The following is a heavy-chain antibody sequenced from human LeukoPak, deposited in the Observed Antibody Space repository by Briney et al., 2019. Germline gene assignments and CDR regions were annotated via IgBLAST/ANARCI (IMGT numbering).Heavy chain of an antibody. CDR3: ASGPHYYDSSGYYSSWFDP. Sequence: VASVKVSCKASGGTFGNYAINWVRQAPGQGLEWLGRVIPFLGIVNYAQKFQGRVTMTRNTSISTAYMELSSLRSEDTAVYYCASGPHYYDSSGYYSSWFDPWGQGTLVTVSS. D-gene: IGHD3-22*01. V-gene: IGHV1-69*04. CDR2: VIPFLGIV. J-gene: IGHJ5*02. CDR1: GGTFGNYA.